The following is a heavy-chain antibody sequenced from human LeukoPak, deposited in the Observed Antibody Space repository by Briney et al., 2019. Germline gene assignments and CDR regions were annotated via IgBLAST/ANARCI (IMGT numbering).Heavy chain of an antibody. D-gene: IGHD2-21*02. CDR1: SGSVSGYY. CDR3: ARHDVVPVIRRGFDF. CDR2: IFYSGTT. J-gene: IGHJ4*02. Sequence: KSSETLSLTCTVSSGSVSGYYWSWIRQSPGKGLERIGYIFYSGTTLYSPSLKTRVTMSVDTSANQFSLKFSSVTAADTAVYYCARHDVVPVIRRGFDFWGQGTLVTVSS. V-gene: IGHV4-59*08.